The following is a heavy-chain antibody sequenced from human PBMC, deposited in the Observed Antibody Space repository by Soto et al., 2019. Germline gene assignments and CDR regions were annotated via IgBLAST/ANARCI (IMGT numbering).Heavy chain of an antibody. V-gene: IGHV3-48*03. Sequence: GGSLRLSCAASGFTFSSYEMNWVRQAPGKGLEWVSYISSSGSTIYYADSVKGRFTISRDNAKNSLYLQMNSLRAEGTAVYYCAKFVSSGWLFDYWGQGTLVTVSS. CDR1: GFTFSSYE. CDR2: ISSSGSTI. D-gene: IGHD6-19*01. J-gene: IGHJ4*02. CDR3: AKFVSSGWLFDY.